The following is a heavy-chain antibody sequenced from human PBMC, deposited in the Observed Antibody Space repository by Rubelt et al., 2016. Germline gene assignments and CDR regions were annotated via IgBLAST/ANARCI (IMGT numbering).Heavy chain of an antibody. V-gene: IGHV4-39*07. Sequence: QLQLQELGPGLVKPSETLSLTCTVSGGSISSSSYYWGWIRQPPGKGLEWIGSISYSWSPLYHPDLKGASTHSKTTPKKTSKNPFSLKLGSVTAADTAVYYCARSFMVVSAIDYWGQGTLVTVSS. CDR2: ISYSWSP. D-gene: IGHD2-15*01. J-gene: IGHJ4*02. CDR1: GGSISSSSYY. CDR3: ARSFMVVSAIDY.